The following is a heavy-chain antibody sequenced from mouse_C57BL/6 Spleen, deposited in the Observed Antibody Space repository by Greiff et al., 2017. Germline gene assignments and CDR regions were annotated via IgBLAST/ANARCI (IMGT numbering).Heavy chain of an antibody. D-gene: IGHD1-1*01. CDR3: ARLYGSSYDWYFDV. CDR1: GFTFSSYG. Sequence: DVQLVESGGDLVKPGGSLKLSCAASGFTFSSYGMSWVRQTPDKRLEWVATISSGGSYTYYPDSVKGRFTISRDNAKNTLYLQMSSLKSEDTAMYYCARLYGSSYDWYFDVWGTGTTVTVSS. J-gene: IGHJ1*03. CDR2: ISSGGSYT. V-gene: IGHV5-6*01.